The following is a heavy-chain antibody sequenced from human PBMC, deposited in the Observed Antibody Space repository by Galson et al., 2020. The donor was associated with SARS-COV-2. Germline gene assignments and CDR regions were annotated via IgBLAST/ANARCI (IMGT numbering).Heavy chain of an antibody. J-gene: IGHJ4*02. CDR2: TFYRSKWYY. D-gene: IGHD6-13*01. CDR3: ARASGPGTGYFAY. CDR1: GDSVSSDIAA. V-gene: IGHV6-1*01. Sequence: SQTLSLTFAISGDSVSSDIAAWNWIRQSPSRGLEWLGRTFYRSKWYYEYAVSVESRIAIITDTFKNQFSLQLSSVTPEDTAVYYCARASGPGTGYFAYWGQGTLVTVSS.